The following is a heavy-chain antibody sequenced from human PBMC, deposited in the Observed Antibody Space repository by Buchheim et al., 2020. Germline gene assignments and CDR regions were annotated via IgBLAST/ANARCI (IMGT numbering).Heavy chain of an antibody. CDR2: MNPNSGNT. J-gene: IGHJ6*02. Sequence: QVQLVQSGAEVKKPGASVKVSCKASGYTFTSYDINWVRQATGQGLEWMGWMNPNSGNTGYAQKFQGRVTMTRNTSIRTAYMELCSLRSEDTAVYYCAREGMVRGVIIDYYYGMDVWGQGTT. CDR3: AREGMVRGVIIDYYYGMDV. D-gene: IGHD3-10*01. CDR1: GYTFTSYD. V-gene: IGHV1-8*01.